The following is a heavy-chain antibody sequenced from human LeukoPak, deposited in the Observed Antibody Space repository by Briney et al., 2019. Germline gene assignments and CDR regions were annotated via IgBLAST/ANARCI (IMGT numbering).Heavy chain of an antibody. CDR3: THPAYYYNVDV. J-gene: IGHJ6*04. CDR2: IKTKADIYAT. V-gene: IGHV3-73*01. Sequence: GGPLKLSCSASGLTFSVSAIHWVRQASGKGLEWVGRIKTKADIYATAYAASVKGRFTISRDVSTNTAYLQMNSLKTEDTAVYYCTHPAYYYNVDVWGKGTTVTVSS. D-gene: IGHD6-25*01. CDR1: GLTFSVSA.